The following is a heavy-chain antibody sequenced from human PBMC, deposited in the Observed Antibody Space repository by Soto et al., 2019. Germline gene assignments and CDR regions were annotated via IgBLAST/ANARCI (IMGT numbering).Heavy chain of an antibody. Sequence: QVQLQESGPRLVKPSETLSLTCTVSGGSVTSGSYYWSWIRQPPGKGLEWIGYIYYSGSTNYNPSLKSRVTVSVDTSKNQFSLKLNSVTAADTAVYYCARYYGGNLYWYFDLWGRGTLVTVSS. V-gene: IGHV4-61*01. CDR1: GGSVTSGSYY. J-gene: IGHJ2*01. CDR2: IYYSGST. CDR3: ARYYGGNLYWYFDL. D-gene: IGHD4-17*01.